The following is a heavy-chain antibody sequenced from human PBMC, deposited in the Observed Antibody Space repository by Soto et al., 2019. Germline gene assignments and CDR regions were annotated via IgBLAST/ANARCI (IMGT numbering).Heavy chain of an antibody. Sequence: QVQLVESGGGVVQPGRSLRLSCAASGFTFSSYGMHWVGQAPGKGLEWVAVISYDGSNKYYADSVKGRFTISRDNSKNTLYLQMNSLRAEDTAVYYCAKDSSLRYFDWWDYYYGMDVWGQGTTVTVSS. J-gene: IGHJ6*02. CDR1: GFTFSSYG. CDR2: ISYDGSNK. D-gene: IGHD3-9*01. V-gene: IGHV3-30*18. CDR3: AKDSSLRYFDWWDYYYGMDV.